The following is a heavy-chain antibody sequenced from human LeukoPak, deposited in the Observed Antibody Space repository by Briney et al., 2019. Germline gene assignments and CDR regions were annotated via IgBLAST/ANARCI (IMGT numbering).Heavy chain of an antibody. J-gene: IGHJ3*02. CDR1: GGTFSSYA. CDR3: ARELTGSSSWYVRDDAFDI. D-gene: IGHD6-13*01. Sequence: SVKVSCKASGGTFSSYAISWVRQAPGQGLEWMGGIIPIFGTANYAQKFQGRVTITADESTSTAYMELRSLRSDDTAVYYCARELTGSSSWYVRDDAFDIWGQGTMVTVSS. CDR2: IIPIFGTA. V-gene: IGHV1-69*13.